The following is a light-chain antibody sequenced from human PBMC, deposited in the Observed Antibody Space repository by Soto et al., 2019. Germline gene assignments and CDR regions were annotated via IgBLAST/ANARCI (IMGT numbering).Light chain of an antibody. CDR2: EVT. Sequence: QSVLTQPASVSGSPGQSITISCTGTSSDVGSYNLVSWYQQHPGKAPKLIIYEVTKRPSGVSNRFSGSKSGNTASLTISGLQAEDEADYYCCSYAGGSTHVFGTGTKLTVL. CDR1: SSDVGSYNL. J-gene: IGLJ1*01. CDR3: CSYAGGSTHV. V-gene: IGLV2-23*02.